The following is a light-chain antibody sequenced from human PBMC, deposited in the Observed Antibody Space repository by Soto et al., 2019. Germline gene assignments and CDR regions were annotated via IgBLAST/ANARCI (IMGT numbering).Light chain of an antibody. CDR2: AAS. J-gene: IGKJ3*01. CDR1: QSISSY. V-gene: IGKV1-39*01. Sequence: DIQMTQSPSSLSASVGDRVTITCRASQSISSYLNWYQQKPGKAPKLLIYAASSLQSGVPSRFSGSGSGTDFTLAISSLQPEDFATYYCQQSYSTPCTFGPGTKVDNK. CDR3: QQSYSTPCT.